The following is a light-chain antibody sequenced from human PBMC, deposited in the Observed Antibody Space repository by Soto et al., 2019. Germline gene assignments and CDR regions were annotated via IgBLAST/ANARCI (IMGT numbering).Light chain of an antibody. CDR1: QSVSSSY. CDR2: GAS. V-gene: IGKV3-20*01. CDR3: QQYGSSPAWT. J-gene: IGKJ1*01. Sequence: VITQAPATLSVSPGERATLSCRASQSVSSSYLAWYQQKPGQAPRLLIYGASSRATGIPDRFSGSGSGTDFTLTISRLEPEDFAVYYCQQYGSSPAWTFGQGTKVDI.